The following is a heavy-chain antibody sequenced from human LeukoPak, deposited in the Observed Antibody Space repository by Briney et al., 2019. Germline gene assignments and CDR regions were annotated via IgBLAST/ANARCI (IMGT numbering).Heavy chain of an antibody. CDR1: GYSISSGYY. CDR2: LSHSGTT. D-gene: IGHD2/OR15-2a*01. Sequence: SETLSLTCAVSGYSISSGYYWGWIRQPPGKGLEWIGSLSHSGTTYYIPSLESRVIISGDTSKNHFSLKLNSVTAADTAIYYCARVLSRYYLDLWGQGTMVTVSS. V-gene: IGHV4-38-2*01. CDR3: ARVLSRYYLDL. J-gene: IGHJ3*01.